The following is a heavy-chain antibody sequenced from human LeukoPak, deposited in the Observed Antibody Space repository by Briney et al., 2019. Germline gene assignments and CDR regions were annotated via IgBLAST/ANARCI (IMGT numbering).Heavy chain of an antibody. CDR3: AKDTWDSSGYLSL. J-gene: IGHJ4*02. CDR1: GFTFSSYG. Sequence: PGGSLRLSCAASGFTFSSYGMHWVRQAPGKGLEWVAVIWYDGSNKYYADSVKGRFTISRDNSKNTLYLQMNSLRAEDTAVYYCAKDTWDSSGYLSLWGQGTLVTVSS. V-gene: IGHV3-33*06. D-gene: IGHD3-22*01. CDR2: IWYDGSNK.